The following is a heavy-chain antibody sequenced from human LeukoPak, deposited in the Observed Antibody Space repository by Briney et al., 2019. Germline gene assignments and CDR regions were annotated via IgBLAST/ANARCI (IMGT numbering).Heavy chain of an antibody. V-gene: IGHV1-24*01. CDR2: FDPEDGET. CDR1: GGTFSSYV. Sequence: GASVKVSCKASGGTFSSYVISWVRQAPGKGLEWMGGFDPEDGETIYAQKFQGRVTMTEDTSTDTAYMELSSLRSEDTAVYYCATDNFDYWGQGTLVTVSS. CDR3: ATDNFDY. J-gene: IGHJ4*02.